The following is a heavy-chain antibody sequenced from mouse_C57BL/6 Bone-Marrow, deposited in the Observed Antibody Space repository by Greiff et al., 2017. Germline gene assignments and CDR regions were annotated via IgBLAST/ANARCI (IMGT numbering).Heavy chain of an antibody. V-gene: IGHV1-22*01. CDR2: INPNNGGT. J-gene: IGHJ2*01. D-gene: IGHD4-1*01. CDR1: GYTFTDYN. CDR3: ARKIKNWVYCDY. Sequence: EVQLQQSGPELVKPGASVKMSCKASGYTFTDYNMHWVKQSHGKSLEWIGYINPNNGGTSYNQKFKGKATLTVNKSSSTAYMELRSLTSEDSAVYYCARKIKNWVYCDYWGQGTTLTVSS.